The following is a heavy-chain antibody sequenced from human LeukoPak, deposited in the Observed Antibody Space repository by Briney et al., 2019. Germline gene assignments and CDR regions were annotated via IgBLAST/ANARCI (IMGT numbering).Heavy chain of an antibody. CDR1: GFTFTHCA. V-gene: IGHV3-30-3*01. D-gene: IGHD3-9*01. Sequence: AGGSLRLSCAASGFTFTHCAMIWVRQAPGKGLEWVAVISYDGSNKYYADSVKGRFTISRDNSKNTLYLQMNGLRAEDTAVYYCARVQLRYFDWSATAIDYWGQGTLVTVSS. CDR3: ARVQLRYFDWSATAIDY. CDR2: ISYDGSNK. J-gene: IGHJ4*02.